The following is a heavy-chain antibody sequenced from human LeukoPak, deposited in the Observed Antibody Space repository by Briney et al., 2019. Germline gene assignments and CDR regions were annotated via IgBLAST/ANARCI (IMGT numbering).Heavy chain of an antibody. V-gene: IGHV3-74*03. CDR2: IKTDGSST. Sequence: PGGSLRLSCAASGFTFSSNWMHWVRQAPGKGLVWVSRIKTDGSSTTYADSVKGRFTISRDNAKNTLYLQMNSLRAEDTAAYYCYTSAGYWGQGTLVTVSS. D-gene: IGHD1-14*01. J-gene: IGHJ4*02. CDR3: YTSAGY. CDR1: GFTFSSNW.